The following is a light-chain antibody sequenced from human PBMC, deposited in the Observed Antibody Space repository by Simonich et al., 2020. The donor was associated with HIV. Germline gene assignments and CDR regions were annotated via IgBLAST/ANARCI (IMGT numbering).Light chain of an antibody. J-gene: IGKJ2*01. V-gene: IGKV3-15*01. Sequence: EIVMTQSPATLSVSPGERATPSCRASQSVSSNLAWYPQKPGQSPRLLIYGASTRAAGIPARFSGSGSGTEFSLTISSLKSEDFVVYHCQQYNNWPNTFGQGTKLEIK. CDR2: GAS. CDR1: QSVSSN. CDR3: QQYNNWPNT.